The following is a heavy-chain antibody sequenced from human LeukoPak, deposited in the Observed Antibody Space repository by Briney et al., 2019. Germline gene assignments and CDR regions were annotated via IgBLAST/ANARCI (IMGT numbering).Heavy chain of an antibody. V-gene: IGHV3-30-3*01. J-gene: IGHJ6*02. CDR3: ARERFLEWLLYDYGMDV. Sequence: GGSLRLSCAASGFTFSSYAMNWVRQAPGKGLEWVAVISYDGSNKYYADSVKGRFTISRDNSKNTLYLQMNSLRAEDTAVYYCARERFLEWLLYDYGMDVWGQGTTVTVSS. D-gene: IGHD3-3*01. CDR2: ISYDGSNK. CDR1: GFTFSSYA.